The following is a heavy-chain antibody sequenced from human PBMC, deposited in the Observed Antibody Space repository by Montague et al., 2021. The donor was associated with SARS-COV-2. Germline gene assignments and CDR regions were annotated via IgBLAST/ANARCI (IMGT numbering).Heavy chain of an antibody. CDR1: GGSISSSSYY. J-gene: IGHJ4*02. CDR3: ARKASRGITIFGVVTASYYFDY. D-gene: IGHD3-3*01. CDR2: IYYSGST. V-gene: IGHV4-39*01. Sequence: SETLSLTCTVSGGSISSSSYYWGRIRQPPGKGLEWIVSIYYSGSTYYTLSLKSRVTISVDTSKNQFSLKLSTVTAADTAVYYCARKASRGITIFGVVTASYYFDYWGQGTLVTVSS.